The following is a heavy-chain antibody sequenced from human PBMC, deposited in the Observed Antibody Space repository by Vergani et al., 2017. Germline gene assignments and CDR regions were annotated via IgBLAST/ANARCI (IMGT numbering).Heavy chain of an antibody. CDR1: GFTFSSYS. CDR2: IRSKATSYAT. J-gene: IGHJ4*02. V-gene: IGHV3-73*01. D-gene: IGHD3-10*01. Sequence: VQLVESGGGVVQPGRSLRLSCAASGFTFSSYSMNWVRQAPGKGLEWVGRIRSKATSYATAYAASVKGRFTISRDDSKNTAYLQMNSLKTEDAAVYYCTRHDRQGSGSYGMDYWGQGTLVTVSS. CDR3: TRHDRQGSGSYGMDY.